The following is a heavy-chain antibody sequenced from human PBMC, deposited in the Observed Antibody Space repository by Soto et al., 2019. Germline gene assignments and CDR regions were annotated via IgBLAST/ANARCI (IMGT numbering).Heavy chain of an antibody. CDR3: TRHHPHHYDSSGYFDY. D-gene: IGHD3-22*01. CDR2: IFYTGRT. J-gene: IGHJ4*02. V-gene: IGHV4-39*01. Sequence: SSETLSLTCTVSDGSISTSSYYWGWIRQSPGKGLEWIGTIFYTGRTYYNPSLESRVTLSVDTSKNQFSLHLTSVTAADTAVYYCTRHHPHHYDSSGYFDYWGQGTLVTV. CDR1: DGSISTSSYY.